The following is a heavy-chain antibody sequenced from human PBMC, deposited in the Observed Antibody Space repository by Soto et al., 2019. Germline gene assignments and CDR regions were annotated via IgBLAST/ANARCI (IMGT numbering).Heavy chain of an antibody. V-gene: IGHV3-30-3*01. J-gene: IGHJ4*02. CDR3: ARDLREYSSSWYSGFDY. CDR2: ISYDGSNK. CDR1: GFTFSSYA. D-gene: IGHD6-13*01. Sequence: GGSLRLSCAASGFTFSSYAMHWVRQAPGKGLEWVAVISYDGSNKYYADSVKGRFTISRDNSKNTLYLQMNSLRAEDTAVYYCARDLREYSSSWYSGFDYWGQGTLVTVSS.